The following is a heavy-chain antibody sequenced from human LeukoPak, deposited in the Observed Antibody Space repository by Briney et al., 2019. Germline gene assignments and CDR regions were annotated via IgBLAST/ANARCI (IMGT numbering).Heavy chain of an antibody. D-gene: IGHD5-18*01. V-gene: IGHV5-51*01. CDR2: IDPSDSET. CDR1: GYSFTSYW. Sequence: GESLKISCKASGYSFTSYWIGWVRQIRGKGLEWMGIIDPSDSETRYTPSFQGQVTISVDKSLTTADLQWNSLKASDTAMYYCARQTAMGRSGDYWGQGTLVTVSS. J-gene: IGHJ4*02. CDR3: ARQTAMGRSGDY.